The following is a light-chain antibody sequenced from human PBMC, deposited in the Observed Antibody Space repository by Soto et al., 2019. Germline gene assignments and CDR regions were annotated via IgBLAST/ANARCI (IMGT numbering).Light chain of an antibody. CDR1: QSVSNNY. J-gene: IGKJ1*01. Sequence: EIVFTQSPGTLSLSPGERATLSCRASQSVSNNYLAWYQQKPGQAPRLLIYGASNRATGIPDRFSGSGSGTDFTLTISSLQAEDVAVYYCHQHYSTPWTFGQGTKVDIK. CDR2: GAS. CDR3: HQHYSTPWT. V-gene: IGKV3-20*01.